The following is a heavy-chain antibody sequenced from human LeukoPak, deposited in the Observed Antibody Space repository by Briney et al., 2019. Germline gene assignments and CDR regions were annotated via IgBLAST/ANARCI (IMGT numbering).Heavy chain of an antibody. CDR3: ARDLKRFGEGEFDY. CDR1: GYTFTGYY. J-gene: IGHJ4*02. Sequence: GESLKISCKASGYTFTGYYMHWVRQAPGQGLEWMGWINPNSGGTNYAQKFQGRVTMTRDTSISTAYMELSRLRSDDTAVYYCARDLKRFGEGEFDYWGQGTLVTVSS. D-gene: IGHD3-10*01. CDR2: INPNSGGT. V-gene: IGHV1-2*02.